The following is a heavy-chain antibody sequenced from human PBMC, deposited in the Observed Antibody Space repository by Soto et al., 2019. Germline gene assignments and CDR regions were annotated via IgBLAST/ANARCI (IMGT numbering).Heavy chain of an antibody. V-gene: IGHV4-39*01. Sequence: PSETLSLTCTVSGGSISSSSYYWGWIRQPPGKGLEWIGSIHYSGSTYYNPSLKSRVTISVDTSKNQFSLKLSSVTAADTAVYYCARLSTYYDFWSGYYVGSNWFDPWGQGTLVTVSS. CDR1: GGSISSSSYY. D-gene: IGHD3-3*01. J-gene: IGHJ5*02. CDR2: IHYSGST. CDR3: ARLSTYYDFWSGYYVGSNWFDP.